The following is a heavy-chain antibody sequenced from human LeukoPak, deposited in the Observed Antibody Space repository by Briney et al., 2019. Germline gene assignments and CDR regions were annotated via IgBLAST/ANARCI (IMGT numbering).Heavy chain of an antibody. J-gene: IGHJ5*02. D-gene: IGHD2/OR15-2a*01. CDR1: GFTFSTYW. CDR2: IKYDGSEK. CDR3: ARDLVIEPTGDWFDP. Sequence: GGSLRLSCAASGFTFSTYWMAWVRQAPGKGLEWAANIKYDGSEKYYVDSVKGRFTISRDNAKNSLYLQMNSLRDEDTAVYYCARDLVIEPTGDWFDPWGQGTLVIVSS. V-gene: IGHV3-7*01.